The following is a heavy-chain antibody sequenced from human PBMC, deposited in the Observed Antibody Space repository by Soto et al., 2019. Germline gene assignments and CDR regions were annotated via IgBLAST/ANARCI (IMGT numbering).Heavy chain of an antibody. CDR3: ASLGDRVVTIRYYGMDV. CDR1: GGTFSSYA. Sequence: SVKVSCKASGGTFSSYAISWVRQAPGQGLEWMGGIIPIFGTANYAQKFQGRVTITADESTSTAYMELSSLRSEDTAVYYCASLGDRVVTIRYYGMDVWGQGTTVTVSS. J-gene: IGHJ6*02. CDR2: IIPIFGTA. V-gene: IGHV1-69*13. D-gene: IGHD3-3*01.